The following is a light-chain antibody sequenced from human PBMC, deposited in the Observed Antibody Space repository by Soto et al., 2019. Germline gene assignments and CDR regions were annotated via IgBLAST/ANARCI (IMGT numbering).Light chain of an antibody. V-gene: IGLV1-44*01. CDR2: NTY. Sequence: QSVLTQPPSASGTPGQRVTISCSGSSSNIGSHTVKWYQQLPGTAPRLLIYNTYYRPSGVPDRFSGSKSGTSASLAISGLQSEDEADYYCAAWDDSLNGVVFGGGTQLTVL. J-gene: IGLJ2*01. CDR1: SSNIGSHT. CDR3: AAWDDSLNGVV.